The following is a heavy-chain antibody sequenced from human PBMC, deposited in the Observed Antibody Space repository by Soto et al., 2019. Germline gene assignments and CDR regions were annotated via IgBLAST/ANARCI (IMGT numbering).Heavy chain of an antibody. J-gene: IGHJ6*02. CDR3: AKVGIVGARYYGMDV. CDR2: ISGSGGST. D-gene: IGHD1-26*01. CDR1: GFTFSSYA. Sequence: EVQLLESGGGLVQPGGSLRLSCAASGFTFSSYAMSWVRQAPGKGXXXVSAISGSGGSTYYADSVKGRFTISRDNSKNTLYLQMNSLRAEDTAVYYCAKVGIVGARYYGMDVWGQGTTVTVSS. V-gene: IGHV3-23*01.